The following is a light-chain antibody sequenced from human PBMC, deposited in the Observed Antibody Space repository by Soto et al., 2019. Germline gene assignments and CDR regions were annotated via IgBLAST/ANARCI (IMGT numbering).Light chain of an antibody. CDR2: GAS. CDR3: QPYVTSLLT. CDR1: QSVTNNY. V-gene: IGKV3-20*01. Sequence: EIVLTQSPGTLSLSPGERATLSCRASQSVTNNYLAWYQQKPGQAPRLLIYGASSRATGIPDRFSGSGSGTDFTLTISRLEPEDFAVYYCQPYVTSLLTFGQGTTVEIK. J-gene: IGKJ1*01.